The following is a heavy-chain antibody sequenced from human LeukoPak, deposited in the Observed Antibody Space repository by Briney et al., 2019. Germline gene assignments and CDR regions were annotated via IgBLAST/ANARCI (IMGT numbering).Heavy chain of an antibody. J-gene: IGHJ3*02. CDR1: GGSISFYY. Sequence: SETLSLTCTVSGGSISFYYWSWIRQPPGKGLEWIGNIYYNGSTNYNPSLRSRLTMSVGRFKNQFSLNLRSVTAADTAIYYCARDRCASTSCYNQDAFDIWGQGTMVTVSS. CDR2: IYYNGST. CDR3: ARDRCASTSCYNQDAFDI. D-gene: IGHD2-2*02. V-gene: IGHV4-59*12.